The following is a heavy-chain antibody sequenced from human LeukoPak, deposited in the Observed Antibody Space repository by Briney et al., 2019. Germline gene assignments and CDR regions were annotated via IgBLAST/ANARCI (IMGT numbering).Heavy chain of an antibody. CDR1: GFTFSSYE. Sequence: PGGSLRLSCAASGFTFSSYEMNWVRQAPGKGLEWVSYISSSGSTIYYADSVKGRFTISRDNAKNSLYLQMNSLRAEDTAVYYCASTLNIVVVPAASYWGKGTLVTVSS. V-gene: IGHV3-48*03. D-gene: IGHD2-2*01. CDR3: ASTLNIVVVPAASY. CDR2: ISSSGSTI. J-gene: IGHJ4*02.